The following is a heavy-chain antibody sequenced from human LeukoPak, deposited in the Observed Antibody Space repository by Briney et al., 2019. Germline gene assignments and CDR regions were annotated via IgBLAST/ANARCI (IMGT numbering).Heavy chain of an antibody. CDR2: ISSSGSTI. D-gene: IGHD3-16*02. CDR1: GFTFSDYY. V-gene: IGHV3-11*01. CDR3: AAYDYVWGSYPNDDY. Sequence: GGSLRLSCAASGFTFSDYYMSWLRQAPGKGLEWVSYISSSGSTIYYADSVKGRFTISRDNAKNSLYLQMNSLRAEDTAVYYCAAYDYVWGSYPNDDYWGQGTLVTVSS. J-gene: IGHJ4*02.